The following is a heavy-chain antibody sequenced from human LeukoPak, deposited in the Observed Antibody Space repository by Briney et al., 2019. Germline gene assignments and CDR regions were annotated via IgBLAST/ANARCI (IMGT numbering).Heavy chain of an antibody. CDR2: ISYDGSNK. V-gene: IGHV3-30*18. CDR3: AKDRGIAVAGTSEYFQH. D-gene: IGHD6-19*01. Sequence: GGSLRLSCAASGFTFSSYSMNWVRQAPGKGLEWVAVISYDGSNKYYADSVKGRFTISRDNSKNTLYLQMNSLRAEDTAVYYCAKDRGIAVAGTSEYFQHWGQGTLVTVSS. J-gene: IGHJ1*01. CDR1: GFTFSSYS.